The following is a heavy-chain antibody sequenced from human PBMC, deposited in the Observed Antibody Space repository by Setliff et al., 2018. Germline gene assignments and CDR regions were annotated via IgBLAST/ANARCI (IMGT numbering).Heavy chain of an antibody. J-gene: IGHJ4*02. Sequence: SETLSLTCTVSGGSISSHYWSWIRQHPGKGLEWIGSIYYSGSTNYNPSLKSLVTISVAPSKNQFSLKLSSVTAADTAVYYCSRLGGYGDYRTYYFDYWGQGTLVTVSS. V-gene: IGHV4-59*11. CDR1: GGSISSHY. CDR2: IYYSGST. CDR3: SRLGGYGDYRTYYFDY. D-gene: IGHD4-17*01.